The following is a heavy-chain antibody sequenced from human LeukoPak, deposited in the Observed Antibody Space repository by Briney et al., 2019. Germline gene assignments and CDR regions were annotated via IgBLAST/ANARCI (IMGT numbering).Heavy chain of an antibody. CDR2: IYYSGST. V-gene: IGHV4-31*03. J-gene: IGHJ4*02. Sequence: SQTLSLTCTVSGGSISSGGYYWSWIRQRPGKGLEWIGYIYYSGSTYYNPSLKSRVTISVDTSKNQFSLKLSSVTAADTAVYYCAGSAARSGTFDYWGQGTLVTVSS. D-gene: IGHD1-14*01. CDR1: GGSISSGGYY. CDR3: AGSAARSGTFDY.